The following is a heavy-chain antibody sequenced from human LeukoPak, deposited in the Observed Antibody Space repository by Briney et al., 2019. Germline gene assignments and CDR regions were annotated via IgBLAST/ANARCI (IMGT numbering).Heavy chain of an antibody. V-gene: IGHV1-69*05. CDR3: ARDPYDFLTGHYSGSGGDY. CDR2: IIPIFGTA. J-gene: IGHJ4*02. D-gene: IGHD3-9*01. Sequence: ASVKVSCKASGGTFSSYAISWVRQAPGQGLEWMGGIIPIFGTANYAQKFQGRVTMTTDTSTSTAYTELRSLRSDDTAVYYCARDPYDFLTGHYSGSGGDYWGQGTLVTVSS. CDR1: GGTFSSYA.